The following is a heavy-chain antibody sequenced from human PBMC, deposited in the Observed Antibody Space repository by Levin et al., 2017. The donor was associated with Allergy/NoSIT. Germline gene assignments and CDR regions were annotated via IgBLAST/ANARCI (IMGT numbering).Heavy chain of an antibody. D-gene: IGHD6-25*01. CDR3: ARGYSSDFSYFYAMDV. CDR1: GYTFTDHY. Sequence: RASVKVSCKASGYTFTDHYMHWVRQAPGQGLEWMGWINPNSGGTNCAQKFQGRVTMTRDASISTGYMELRRLRSDDTAVYYCARGYSSDFSYFYAMDVWGQGTTVTVSS. CDR2: INPNSGGT. J-gene: IGHJ6*02. V-gene: IGHV1-2*02.